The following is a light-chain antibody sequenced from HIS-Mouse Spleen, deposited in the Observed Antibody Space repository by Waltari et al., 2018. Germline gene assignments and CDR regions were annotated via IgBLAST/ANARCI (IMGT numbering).Light chain of an antibody. CDR1: QGISSY. CDR3: QQYYSYRT. V-gene: IGKV1-8*01. Sequence: AIRMTQSPSSLSASTEDRVTITCRASQGISSYLAWYQQKPGKAPKLLIYAASTLQSGVPSRFSGSGSGTDFTLTISCLQSEDFATYYCQQYYSYRTFGQGTKVEIK. CDR2: AAS. J-gene: IGKJ1*01.